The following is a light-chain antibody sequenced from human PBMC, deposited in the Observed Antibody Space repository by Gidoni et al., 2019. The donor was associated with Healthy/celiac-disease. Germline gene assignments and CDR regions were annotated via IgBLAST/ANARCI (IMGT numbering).Light chain of an antibody. V-gene: IGLV3-1*01. Sequence: SYELTQPPSASVSPGQTASITCSGDKLGDKYACWYQQKPRQYPVLVIYQDSKRPSGIPERFSGSNSGNTATLTLSGTQAMDEADYYCQAWDSSTVVFGGGTKLTVL. CDR2: QDS. J-gene: IGLJ2*01. CDR3: QAWDSSTVV. CDR1: KLGDKY.